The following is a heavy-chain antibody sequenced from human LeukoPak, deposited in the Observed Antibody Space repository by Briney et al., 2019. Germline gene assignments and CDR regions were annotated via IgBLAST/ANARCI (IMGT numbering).Heavy chain of an antibody. J-gene: IGHJ6*02. Sequence: GGSLRLSCAASGFTFSSYWMHWVRQAPGKGLVWVSRINSDGSSTSYADSVKGRFTISRDNAKNTLYLQMNSLRAEDTALYYCASLGYSKGYHYGMDVWGQGTTVTVSS. D-gene: IGHD4-11*01. V-gene: IGHV3-74*01. CDR2: INSDGSST. CDR1: GFTFSSYW. CDR3: ASLGYSKGYHYGMDV.